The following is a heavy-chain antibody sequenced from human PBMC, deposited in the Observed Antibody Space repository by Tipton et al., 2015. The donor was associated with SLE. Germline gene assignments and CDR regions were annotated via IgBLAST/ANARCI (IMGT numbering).Heavy chain of an antibody. CDR2: IYTSGST. D-gene: IGHD3-16*02. Sequence: TLSLTCTVSGGSISSGSYYWSWIRQPAGKGLEWIGYIYTSGSTNYNPSLKSRVTISVDTSKNQFSLKLSSVTAADTAVYYCARVIATEDYWGQGTLVTVSS. CDR3: ARVIATEDY. J-gene: IGHJ4*02. CDR1: GGSISSGSYY. V-gene: IGHV4-61*09.